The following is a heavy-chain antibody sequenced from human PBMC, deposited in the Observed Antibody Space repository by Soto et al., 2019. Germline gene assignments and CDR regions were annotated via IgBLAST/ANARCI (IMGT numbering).Heavy chain of an antibody. CDR2: ISGRNGNT. V-gene: IGHV1-18*04. CDR3: VRDEKEYCSTTDCPYFDY. D-gene: IGHD2-2*01. CDR1: GYTFTTYG. J-gene: IGHJ4*02. Sequence: QVQLVQSGAEVKKPGASVKVSCKASGYTFTTYGISWVRQAPGQGLEWMAWISGRNGNTNYALKLRGRVTMTTDTSTSTAYMELRGLGSDDTAVYYCVRDEKEYCSTTDCPYFDYWGQGTLVTVSS.